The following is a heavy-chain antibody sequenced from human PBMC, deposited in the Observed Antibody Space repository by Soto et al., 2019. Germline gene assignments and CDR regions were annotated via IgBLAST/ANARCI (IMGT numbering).Heavy chain of an antibody. V-gene: IGHV1-18*04. CDR2: NNTYNGQT. J-gene: IGHJ4*02. CDR1: GYAFTTYS. CDR3: ARGPQTSDF. Sequence: QVQLVQSGAEVKKPGASVKVSCKTSGYAFTTYSITWVRQAPGQGLEWVGWNNTYNGQTHYAQKFQGRLTVTTDTSSGTVYMELRSLASDDTAVYYCARGPQTSDFWGQGTLVTVSS. D-gene: IGHD2-2*01.